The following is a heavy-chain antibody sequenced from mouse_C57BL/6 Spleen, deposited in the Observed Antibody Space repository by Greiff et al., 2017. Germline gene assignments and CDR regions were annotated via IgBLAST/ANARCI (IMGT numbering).Heavy chain of an antibody. CDR2: IHPNSGST. J-gene: IGHJ4*01. Sequence: QVQLQQPGAELVKPGASVKLSCKASGYTFTSYWMHWVKQRPGQGLEWIGMIHPNSGSTNYNEKFKSKDTLTVDKSSSTAYMQLSSLTSEDSAVYYCARSSYYAMDYWGQGTSVTVSS. CDR3: ARSSYYAMDY. V-gene: IGHV1-64*01. CDR1: GYTFTSYW.